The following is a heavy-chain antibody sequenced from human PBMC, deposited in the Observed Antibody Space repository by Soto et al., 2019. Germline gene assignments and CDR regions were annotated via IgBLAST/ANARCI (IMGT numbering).Heavy chain of an antibody. CDR2: IWYDGSKR. CDR1: GFTFSDYA. V-gene: IGHV3-33*01. J-gene: IGHJ4*02. Sequence: QVQLVDSGGGVVQSGRSLTLYCVTSGFTFSDYAMHWVRQAPGKGLEWVALIWYDGSKRYYVDSVKGRFTVSRDNSKNTVYLQMSSLRAEDTAVYYCARAYGDYSPDNWGQGTLVTVSS. D-gene: IGHD4-17*01. CDR3: ARAYGDYSPDN.